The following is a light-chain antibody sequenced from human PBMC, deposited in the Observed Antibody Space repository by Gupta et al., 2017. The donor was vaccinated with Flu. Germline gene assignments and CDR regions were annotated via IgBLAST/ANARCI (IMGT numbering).Light chain of an antibody. CDR1: QSVSSSY. Sequence: EIVLTQSPATLSLSPGESANISCRASQSVSSSYLAWYQQQPGQAPRLLIYGASSRATGIPDRFSGSGSGTDFTLTISRLEPEDFAVYYCQQYGSSPPLTFGGGTKVEIK. CDR3: QQYGSSPPLT. CDR2: GAS. V-gene: IGKV3-20*01. J-gene: IGKJ4*01.